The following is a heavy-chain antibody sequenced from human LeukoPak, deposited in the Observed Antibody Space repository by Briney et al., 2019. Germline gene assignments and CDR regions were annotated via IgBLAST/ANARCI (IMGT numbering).Heavy chain of an antibody. V-gene: IGHV3-9*01. CDR1: GFTFDDYA. J-gene: IGHJ4*02. CDR2: ISWNSGSI. D-gene: IGHD5-12*01. CDR3: ARVEASGYDYGAFDY. Sequence: GGSLRLSCAASGFTFDDYAMHWVRQAPGKGLEWVSGISWNSGSIGYADSVKGRFTISRDNAKNSLYLQMNSLRAEDTALYYCARVEASGYDYGAFDYWGQGTLVTVSS.